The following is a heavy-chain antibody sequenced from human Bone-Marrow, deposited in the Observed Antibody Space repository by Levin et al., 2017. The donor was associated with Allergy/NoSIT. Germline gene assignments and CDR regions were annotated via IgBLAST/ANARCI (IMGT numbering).Heavy chain of an antibody. CDR1: GFTFSSYS. CDR3: ARDGGYCTGGVCDKTINWFDP. Sequence: AGGSLRLSCAASGFTFSSYSMNWVRQAPGKGLEWVSSISSSSSYIYYADSVKGRFTISRDNAKNSLYLQMNSLRAEDTAVYYCARDGGYCTGGVCDKTINWFDPWGQGTLVTVSS. CDR2: ISSSSSYI. J-gene: IGHJ5*02. V-gene: IGHV3-21*01. D-gene: IGHD2-8*02.